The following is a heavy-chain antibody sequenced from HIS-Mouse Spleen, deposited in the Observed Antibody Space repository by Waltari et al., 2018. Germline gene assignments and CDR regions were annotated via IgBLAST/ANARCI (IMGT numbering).Heavy chain of an antibody. V-gene: IGHV3-74*01. J-gene: IGHJ3*02. CDR2: INSDGSST. D-gene: IGHD1-1*01. CDR3: ARDLELDAFDI. CDR1: GFTFSSYW. Sequence: EVQLVESGGGLVQPGGSLRLSCAASGFTFSSYWMHWVRQAPGKGLVGVSPINSDGSSTSYADSVKGRFTISRDNAKNTLYLQMNSLRAEDTAVYYCARDLELDAFDIWGQGTMVTVSS.